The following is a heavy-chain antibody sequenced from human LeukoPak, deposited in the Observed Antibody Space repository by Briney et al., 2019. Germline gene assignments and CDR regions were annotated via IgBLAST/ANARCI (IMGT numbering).Heavy chain of an antibody. Sequence: GASVKVSCKASGYTFTSYDINWVRQATGQGLEWMGWMNPNSGNTGYAQKFQGRVTMTRNTSISTAYMELSSLRSEDTAVYYCARVLSIKDCSGGSCLAYYFDYWGQGTLVTVSS. J-gene: IGHJ4*02. D-gene: IGHD2-15*01. V-gene: IGHV1-8*01. CDR3: ARVLSIKDCSGGSCLAYYFDY. CDR2: MNPNSGNT. CDR1: GYTFTSYD.